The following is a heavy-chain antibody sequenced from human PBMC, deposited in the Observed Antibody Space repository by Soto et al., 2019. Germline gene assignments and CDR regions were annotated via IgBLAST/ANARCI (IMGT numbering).Heavy chain of an antibody. CDR1: GFIFGDYA. CDR3: TRLKDDENSGSYSDMDG. Sequence: SLILSCAPSGFIFGDYAMTWVRQAPGKGLEWVGFARSRTYGGTTDYAASVKGRFTIRRDESKGIAYLQMNSLKIEDTGVYFCTRLKDDENSGSYSDMDGWGRGTTVTVYS. D-gene: IGHD3-22*01. CDR2: ARSRTYGGTT. J-gene: IGHJ6*02. V-gene: IGHV3-49*04.